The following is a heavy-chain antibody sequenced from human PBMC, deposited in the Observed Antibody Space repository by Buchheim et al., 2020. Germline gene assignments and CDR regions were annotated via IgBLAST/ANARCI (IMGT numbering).Heavy chain of an antibody. CDR1: GASISSTNSY. J-gene: IGHJ6*01. Sequence: QVQLRESGPGLVKPSQTLSLTCTVSGASISSTNSYWTWIRQPTGKGLEWIGRIYTDGSTHYNPSLRSRVTISVDTSKNQFSLILTSMTAADTALYYCARESTAADSFNWYGMDVWGQGTT. CDR2: IYTDGST. CDR3: ARESTAADSFNWYGMDV. D-gene: IGHD1-1*01. V-gene: IGHV4-61*02.